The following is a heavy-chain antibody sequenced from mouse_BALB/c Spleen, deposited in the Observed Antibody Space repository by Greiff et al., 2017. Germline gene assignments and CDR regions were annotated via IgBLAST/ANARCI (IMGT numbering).Heavy chain of an antibody. Sequence: DLVKPGASVKLSWKASGYTFTSYWINWIKQRPGQGLEWIGRIAPGSGSTYYNEMFKGKATLTVDTSSSTAYIQLSSLSSEDSAVYFCARKGEVRQYFDVWGAGTTVTVSS. J-gene: IGHJ1*01. CDR1: GYTFTSYW. V-gene: IGHV1S41*01. CDR3: ARKGEVRQYFDV. CDR2: IAPGSGST. D-gene: IGHD2-14*01.